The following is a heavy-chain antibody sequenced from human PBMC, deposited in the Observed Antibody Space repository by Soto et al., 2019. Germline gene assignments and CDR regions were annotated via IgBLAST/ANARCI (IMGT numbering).Heavy chain of an antibody. Sequence: QITLKESGPTLVKPTQTLTLTCTFSGFSLSTSGVGVGWIRQPPGKALEWLALIFWDDDKRYSPSLKSRLTITKDTSKNQVVLTMSDMDPVDTATYYCAHMNAYCSGGSCYLLDYWGQGTLVTVSS. CDR3: AHMNAYCSGGSCYLLDY. CDR2: IFWDDDK. V-gene: IGHV2-5*02. D-gene: IGHD2-15*01. J-gene: IGHJ4*02. CDR1: GFSLSTSGVG.